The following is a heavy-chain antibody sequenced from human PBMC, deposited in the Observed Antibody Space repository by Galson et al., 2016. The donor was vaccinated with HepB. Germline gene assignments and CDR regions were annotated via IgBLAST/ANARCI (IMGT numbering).Heavy chain of an antibody. J-gene: IGHJ3*01. Sequence: QSGAEVKKPGASVNVSCKPSGYTFSSYGVGWVRQAPGRGLEWMGWISGYNGYTNYAQKLQDRVTMTTDTSTGTVYMELRSLRSDDTAIYYCARIHYADDAFDLWGQGTLVTVSS. CDR3: ARIHYADDAFDL. CDR2: ISGYNGYT. CDR1: GYTFSSYG. V-gene: IGHV1-18*04. D-gene: IGHD4-17*01.